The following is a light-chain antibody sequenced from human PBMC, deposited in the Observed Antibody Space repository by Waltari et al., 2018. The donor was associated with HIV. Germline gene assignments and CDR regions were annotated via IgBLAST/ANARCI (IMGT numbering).Light chain of an antibody. V-gene: IGKV3-15*01. J-gene: IGKJ3*01. CDR1: QSVSSN. Sequence: EIVMTQSPATLSVSPGERATLPCRASQSVSSNLGWYQQKPGQAPRLLIYGASTRATGIPARFSGSGSGTEFTLIISSLQSEDFAVYYCQQYNNWPPLTFGPGTKVDIK. CDR3: QQYNNWPPLT. CDR2: GAS.